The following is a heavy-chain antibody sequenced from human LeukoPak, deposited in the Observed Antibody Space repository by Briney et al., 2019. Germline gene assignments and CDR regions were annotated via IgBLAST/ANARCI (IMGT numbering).Heavy chain of an antibody. CDR1: GYTFTGYY. Sequence: ASVKVSCKASGYTFTGYYMHWVRQAPGQGLEWMGWINPNSGGTNYAQKFQGWVTMTRDTSISTAYMELSSLRSEDTAVYYCARTNRYFDWLLFFDYWGQGTLVTVSS. V-gene: IGHV1-2*04. J-gene: IGHJ4*02. D-gene: IGHD3-9*01. CDR2: INPNSGGT. CDR3: ARTNRYFDWLLFFDY.